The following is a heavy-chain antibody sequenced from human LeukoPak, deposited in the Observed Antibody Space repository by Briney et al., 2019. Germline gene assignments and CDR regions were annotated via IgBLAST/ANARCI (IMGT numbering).Heavy chain of an antibody. D-gene: IGHD3-22*01. CDR3: ASTAVYYYDSSGYKY. CDR1: GFTVSSNY. Sequence: GGSLRLSCAASGFTVSSNYMSWVRQAPGKGLEWVSVIYSGGSTYYADSVKGRFTISRDNSKNTLYLQMNSLRAEDTAVYYCASTAVYYYDSSGYKYWGQGTLVTVSS. V-gene: IGHV3-53*01. J-gene: IGHJ4*02. CDR2: IYSGGST.